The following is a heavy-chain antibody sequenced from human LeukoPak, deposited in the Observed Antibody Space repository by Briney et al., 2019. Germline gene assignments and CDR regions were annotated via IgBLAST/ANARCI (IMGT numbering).Heavy chain of an antibody. CDR3: AKAPDYRAPNGYFDP. CDR1: GFTFSSYW. D-gene: IGHD4-11*01. Sequence: AGGSLRLSCAASGFTFSSYWMHWVRQAPGKGLVWVSGISGSGGSTIYAESVKGRFTISRDNSKNTLFLQMNSLRAEDTAVYYCAKAPDYRAPNGYFDPWGQGTLVTVSS. CDR2: ISGSGGST. J-gene: IGHJ5*02. V-gene: IGHV3-23*01.